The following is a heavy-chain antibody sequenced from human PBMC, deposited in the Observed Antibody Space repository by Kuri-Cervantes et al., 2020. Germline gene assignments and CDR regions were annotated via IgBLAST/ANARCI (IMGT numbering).Heavy chain of an antibody. CDR3: ARALTSSSWPNWFDP. CDR1: GFTFSSYG. Sequence: GGSLRLSCAASGFTFSSYGMHWVRQAPGKGLEWVAVISYDGSNKYYADSVKGRFTISRDNSKNTLYLQRNSLRAEDTAVYYCARALTSSSWPNWFDPWGQGTLVTVSS. CDR2: ISYDGSNK. J-gene: IGHJ5*02. D-gene: IGHD6-13*01. V-gene: IGHV3-30*03.